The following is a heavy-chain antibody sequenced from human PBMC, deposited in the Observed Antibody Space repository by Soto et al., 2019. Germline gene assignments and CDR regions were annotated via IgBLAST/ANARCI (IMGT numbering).Heavy chain of an antibody. CDR2: ISGSGGST. J-gene: IGHJ4*02. CDR3: SKGIPVLRYFDWLSFNDY. Sequence: GGSLRLSCAASGFTFSSYAMSWVRQAPGKGLEWVSAISGSGGSTYYADTVKGRFTISRDNSKNTLYLQMNSLRAEDTAVFYCSKGIPVLRYFDWLSFNDYWGQGTLVTVSS. V-gene: IGHV3-23*01. CDR1: GFTFSSYA. D-gene: IGHD3-9*01.